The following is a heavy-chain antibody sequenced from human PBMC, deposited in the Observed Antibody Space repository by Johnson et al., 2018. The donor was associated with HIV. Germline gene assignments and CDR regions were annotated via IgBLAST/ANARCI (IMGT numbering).Heavy chain of an antibody. CDR3: ARGGVVTAIPHAFDI. D-gene: IGHD2-21*02. Sequence: VQLVESGGGLVQPGGSLRLSCAASGFTFSTYDMHWVRQVTGKGLEWVSAIGPAGDTYYPDSVKGRFIISRDNSKNTLYLQMNSLRAEDTAVYYCARGGVVTAIPHAFDIWGQGTMVTVSS. V-gene: IGHV3-13*01. CDR2: IGPAGDT. CDR1: GFTFSTYD. J-gene: IGHJ3*02.